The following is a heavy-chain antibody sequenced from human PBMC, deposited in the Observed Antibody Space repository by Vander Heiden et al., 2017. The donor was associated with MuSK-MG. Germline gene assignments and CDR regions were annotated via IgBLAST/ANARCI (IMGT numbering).Heavy chain of an antibody. CDR1: SGSISNYY. J-gene: IGHJ4*02. CDR2: IFYSGST. D-gene: IGHD5-12*01. CDR3: AGATRTKEFDY. Sequence: QVQLQESGPGLVKPSETLSLTCTVSSGSISNYYWSWIRQPPGKGLEWIAYIFYSGSTNYNPSLKSRVTISPDTSKNQFSLKLSSVTAADTAVYYCAGATRTKEFDYWGQGTLVTVSS. V-gene: IGHV4-59*01.